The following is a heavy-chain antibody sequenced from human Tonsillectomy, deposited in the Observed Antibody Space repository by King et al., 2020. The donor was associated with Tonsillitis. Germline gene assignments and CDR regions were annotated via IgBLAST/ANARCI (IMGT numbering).Heavy chain of an antibody. Sequence: VQLQQWGAGLLKPSEPLSLPCTVYGGSFSGYSWTWIRQPPGKGLEWIGEIHQSGSTNYNSSLKSRVTISIDTSKNQFSLDLTSVTAADTAMYYCARGRYSSRGWFDPWGQGTLVTVSS. J-gene: IGHJ5*02. V-gene: IGHV4-34*01. D-gene: IGHD6-13*01. CDR2: IHQSGST. CDR3: ARGRYSSRGWFDP. CDR1: GGSFSGYS.